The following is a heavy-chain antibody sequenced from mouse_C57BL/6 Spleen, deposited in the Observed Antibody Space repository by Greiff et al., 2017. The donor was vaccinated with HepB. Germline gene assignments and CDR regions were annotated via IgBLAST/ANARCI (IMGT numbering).Heavy chain of an antibody. J-gene: IGHJ3*01. V-gene: IGHV1-55*01. CDR3: ARAGTGAAWFAY. Sequence: QVQLQQPGAELVKPGASVKMSCKASGYTFTSYWITWVKQRPGQGLEWIGDIYPGSGSTNYNEKFKSKATLTVDTSSSTAYMQLSSLTSEDSAVYYWARAGTGAAWFAYWGQGTLVTVSA. CDR2: IYPGSGST. CDR1: GYTFTSYW. D-gene: IGHD4-1*01.